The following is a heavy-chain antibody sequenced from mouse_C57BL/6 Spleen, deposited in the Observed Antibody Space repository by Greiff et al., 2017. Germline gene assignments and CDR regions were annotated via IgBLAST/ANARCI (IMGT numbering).Heavy chain of an antibody. D-gene: IGHD2-4*01. CDR3: ARSFYDYESAWCAY. V-gene: IGHV1-42*01. J-gene: IGHJ3*01. CDR2: INPSTGGT. CDR1: GYSFTGYY. Sequence: VQLQQSGPELVKPGASVKISCKASGYSFTGYYMNWVKQSPEKSLEWIGEINPSTGGTTYNQKFKAKATLTVDKSSSTAYMQLKSLTSEDSAVYYCARSFYDYESAWCAYWGQGTLVTVSA.